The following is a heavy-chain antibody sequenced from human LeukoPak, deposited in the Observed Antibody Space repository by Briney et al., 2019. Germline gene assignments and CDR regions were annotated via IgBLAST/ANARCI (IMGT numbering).Heavy chain of an antibody. V-gene: IGHV3-30-3*01. CDR3: ALERITFLTLNYFDY. Sequence: GGSLRLSCAASGFTFSSYAMHWVRQAPGKGLEWVAVISYDGSNKYYADSVKGRFTISRDNSKNTLYLQMNSLRAEDTAVYYCALERITFLTLNYFDYWGQGTLVTVSS. CDR1: GFTFSSYA. J-gene: IGHJ4*02. CDR2: ISYDGSNK. D-gene: IGHD3-16*01.